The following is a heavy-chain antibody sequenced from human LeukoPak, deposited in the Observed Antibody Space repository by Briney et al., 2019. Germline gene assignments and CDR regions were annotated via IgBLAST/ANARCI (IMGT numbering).Heavy chain of an antibody. CDR1: GITFSSYS. Sequence: GGSLRLSCAASGITFSSYSMSWVRQAPGKGLEWVSTLSGSGISTYYASSVRGRFTISRDNSNNTVYLQMNSLRAEDTALYYCAKPLLPSTGLGAFDIWGQGTMVTVSS. V-gene: IGHV3-23*01. J-gene: IGHJ3*02. D-gene: IGHD1-1*01. CDR3: AKPLLPSTGLGAFDI. CDR2: LSGSGIST.